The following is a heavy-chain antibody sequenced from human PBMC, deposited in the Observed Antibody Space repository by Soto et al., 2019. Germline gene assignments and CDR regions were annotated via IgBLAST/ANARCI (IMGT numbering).Heavy chain of an antibody. Sequence: QVQLQESGPGLVKPSQTLSLTCTVSGGSISSGDYYWSWIRQHPGKGLEWIGYIYYSGSTYYNPSLKSRVTIAVATSKSQFSLKLSSVTAADPAVYYCARWWSGSRQGFDPWGQGTLVTVSS. V-gene: IGHV4-31*03. CDR2: IYYSGST. CDR3: ARWWSGSRQGFDP. J-gene: IGHJ5*02. D-gene: IGHD3-3*01. CDR1: GGSISSGDYY.